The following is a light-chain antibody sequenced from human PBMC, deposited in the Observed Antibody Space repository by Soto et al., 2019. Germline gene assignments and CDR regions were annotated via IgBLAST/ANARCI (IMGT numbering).Light chain of an antibody. CDR2: EAS. V-gene: IGLV2-23*01. Sequence: QSALTQPASLSGSPGQSITISCTGTSSDVGSYKLVSWYQQHPGKAPKLMIYEASKRPSGVSSRFSGSKSGNTASLTISGLQPEDEADYYCCSYAGTDTWVFGGGTQLTV. J-gene: IGLJ3*02. CDR3: CSYAGTDTWV. CDR1: SSDVGSYKL.